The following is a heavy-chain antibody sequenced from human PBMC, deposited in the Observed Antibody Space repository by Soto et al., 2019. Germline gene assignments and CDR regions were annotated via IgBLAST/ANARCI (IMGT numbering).Heavy chain of an antibody. CDR3: AKGGSKAGMDV. D-gene: IGHD1-26*01. J-gene: IGHJ6*02. CDR2: ISYDGSNK. Sequence: PWGSLRLSCAASGFTFSDYYMSWIRQAPGKWLEWVALISYDGSNKYYADSVEGRFTISRDKSKNTVSLQMNSLRVEDTAVYYCAKGGSKAGMDVWGQGTKVTVS. V-gene: IGHV3-30*18. CDR1: GFTFSDYY.